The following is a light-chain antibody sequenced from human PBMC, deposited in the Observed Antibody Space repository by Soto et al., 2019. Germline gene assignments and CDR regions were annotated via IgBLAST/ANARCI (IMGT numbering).Light chain of an antibody. CDR3: QQYGNSRRLFT. J-gene: IGKJ3*01. Sequence: EIVLTQSPGTLSLSPGERATLSCRASQSVSSSYLAWYQQKPGQAPRLLIYGASSRDTGIPDRFSGSGSGIDFTLIISRLEPEDFAVYYCQQYGNSRRLFTCGPGTKVDIK. CDR2: GAS. V-gene: IGKV3-20*01. CDR1: QSVSSSY.